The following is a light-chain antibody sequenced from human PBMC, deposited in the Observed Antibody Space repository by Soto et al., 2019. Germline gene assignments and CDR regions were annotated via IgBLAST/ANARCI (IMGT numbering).Light chain of an antibody. Sequence: QSVLTQPASVSASPGQSISISCTGTSNDVGAFDYVSWYQQHPGKAPKLIIFEVFNRPSGVSTRFSGSKSGSTASLTISGLQAEDEADYFCSSDTTINGHVFGGGTKVTVL. CDR2: EVF. CDR1: SNDVGAFDY. J-gene: IGLJ2*01. V-gene: IGLV2-14*01. CDR3: SSDTTINGHV.